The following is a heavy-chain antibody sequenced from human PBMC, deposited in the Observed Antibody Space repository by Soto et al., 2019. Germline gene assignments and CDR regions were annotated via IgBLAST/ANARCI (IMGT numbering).Heavy chain of an antibody. CDR3: ARDTLYCSGGSCYSGSFDY. CDR2: ISAYNGNT. D-gene: IGHD2-15*01. Sequence: ASVKVSCKASGYTFTSYGISWVRQAPGQGLEWMGWISAYNGNTNYAQKLQGRVTMTTDTSTSTAYMELRSLRSDDMAVYYCARDTLYCSGGSCYSGSFDYWGQGTLVTVSS. J-gene: IGHJ4*02. CDR1: GYTFTSYG. V-gene: IGHV1-18*03.